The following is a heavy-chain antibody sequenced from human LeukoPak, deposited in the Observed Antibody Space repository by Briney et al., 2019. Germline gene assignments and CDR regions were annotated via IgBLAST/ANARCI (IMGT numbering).Heavy chain of an antibody. V-gene: IGHV3-21*01. CDR2: ISSSSYI. D-gene: IGHD3-22*01. Sequence: GGSLRLSCAASGFTFSSYSMNWVRQAPGKGLEWVSSISSSSYIYYADSVKGRFTISRDNAKNSLYLQMNSLRAEDTAVYYCVRDTYYYDSSGYLDYWGQGTLVTVSS. J-gene: IGHJ4*02. CDR1: GFTFSSYS. CDR3: VRDTYYYDSSGYLDY.